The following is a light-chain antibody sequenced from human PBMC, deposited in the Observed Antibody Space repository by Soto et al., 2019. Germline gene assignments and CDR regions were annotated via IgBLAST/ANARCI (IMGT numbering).Light chain of an antibody. Sequence: EVVLTQSPATLALSPGERATLSSRASQSVGSYLAWYQQKPGQAPRLLIYDASNRATGIPARFSGSGSGTDFSLTISSLEPEDLSVYCCQQRFIWPPVTFGGGINVEIK. J-gene: IGKJ4*01. CDR2: DAS. V-gene: IGKV3-11*01. CDR1: QSVGSY. CDR3: QQRFIWPPVT.